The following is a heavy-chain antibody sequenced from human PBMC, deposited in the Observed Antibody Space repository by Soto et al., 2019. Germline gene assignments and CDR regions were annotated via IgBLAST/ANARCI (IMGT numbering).Heavy chain of an antibody. D-gene: IGHD5-18*01. CDR1: GFTFSDYY. CDR2: ISSSGSTI. CDR3: ASGALDSYGIYYYYYGMDV. Sequence: GSLRLSCAASGFTFSDYYMSWIRQAPGKGLEWVSYISSSGSTIYYADSVKGRFTISRDNAKNSLYLQMNSLRAEDTAVYYCASGALDSYGIYYYYYGMDVWGQGTTVTVSS. J-gene: IGHJ6*02. V-gene: IGHV3-11*01.